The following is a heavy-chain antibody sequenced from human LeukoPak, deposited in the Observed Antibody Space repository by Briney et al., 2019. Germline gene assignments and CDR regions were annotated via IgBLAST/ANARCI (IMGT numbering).Heavy chain of an antibody. V-gene: IGHV3-30*18. J-gene: IGHJ4*02. CDR1: GFTFSSYG. CDR3: AKDSHYGAIDY. Sequence: GRSLRLSCAASGFTFSSYGMHWVRQAPGKGLEWVAVISYDGSNKYYADSVKGRFTISRDNSKNTLYLQMNSLRVEDTAVYYCAKDSHYGAIDYWGQGTLVTVSS. CDR2: ISYDGSNK. D-gene: IGHD4-17*01.